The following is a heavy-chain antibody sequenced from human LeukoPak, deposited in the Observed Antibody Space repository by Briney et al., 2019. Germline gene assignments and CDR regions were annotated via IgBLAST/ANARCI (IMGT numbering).Heavy chain of an antibody. CDR1: GDSINSLDL. J-gene: IGHJ6*02. V-gene: IGHV3-7*03. CDR2: IKQDGSEK. CDR3: ATTWIQLWSGDGMDV. Sequence: ETLSLTCTVSGDSINSLDLWSWVRQAPGKGLEWVANIKQDGSEKYYVDSVKGRFTISRDNAKNSLYLQMNSLRAEDTAVYYCATTWIQLWSGDGMDVWGQGTTVTVSS. D-gene: IGHD5-18*01.